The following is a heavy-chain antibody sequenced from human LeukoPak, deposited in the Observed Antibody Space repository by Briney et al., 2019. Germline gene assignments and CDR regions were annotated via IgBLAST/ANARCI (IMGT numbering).Heavy chain of an antibody. D-gene: IGHD1-26*01. Sequence: YPGGSLRLPCGASGFTFSGYAMSRVRQAPGKGLEWVSAISGSGGSTYYADSVKGRFTISRDNSKNTLYLQMNSLRAEDTAVYYCAKVWDGYYFDYWGQGPLVTVSS. CDR1: GFTFSGYA. V-gene: IGHV3-23*01. CDR3: AKVWDGYYFDY. J-gene: IGHJ4*02. CDR2: ISGSGGST.